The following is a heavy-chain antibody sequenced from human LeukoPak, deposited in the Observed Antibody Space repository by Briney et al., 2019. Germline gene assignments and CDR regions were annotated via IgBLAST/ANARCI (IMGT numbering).Heavy chain of an antibody. CDR2: IYYSGST. CDR1: GDSISSSSYY. J-gene: IGHJ4*02. CDR3: ARVSAVVTANLFDY. D-gene: IGHD2-21*02. V-gene: IGHV4-39*07. Sequence: SETLSLTCTVSGDSISSSSYYWGWIRQPPGKGLEWIGTIYYSGSTYYNPSLKSRVTISVDTSKNQFSLKLSSVTAADTAVYYCARVSAVVTANLFDYWGQGTLVTVSS.